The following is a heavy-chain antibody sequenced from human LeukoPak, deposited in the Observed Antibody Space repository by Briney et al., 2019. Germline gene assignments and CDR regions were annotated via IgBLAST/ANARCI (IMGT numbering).Heavy chain of an antibody. V-gene: IGHV4-34*01. CDR3: ARGLLGRKKLVQ. D-gene: IGHD1-26*01. J-gene: IGHJ1*01. Sequence: SETLSLTCAMYGGSFSVYYWNWIRQFPGKGLECIGEINQSGSTNYNPSLKGRTTISIDTYKKQFSVQLSSVTAADTAIYYCARGLLGRKKLVQWGGGTLVTVS. CDR1: GGSFSVYY. CDR2: INQSGST.